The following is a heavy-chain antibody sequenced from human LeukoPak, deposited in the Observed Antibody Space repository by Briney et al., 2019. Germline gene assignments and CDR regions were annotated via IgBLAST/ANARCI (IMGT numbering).Heavy chain of an antibody. Sequence: GGSLRLSCAVSGLTFNNYAMSWVRQAPGKGLEWVSAISGSGGSTYYADSVKGRFTISRDNSKNTLYLQMNSLRAEDTAVYYCAKGSHYYDSSGYFFWGQGTLVTVSS. J-gene: IGHJ4*02. CDR3: AKGSHYYDSSGYFF. CDR1: GLTFNNYA. V-gene: IGHV3-23*01. D-gene: IGHD3-22*01. CDR2: ISGSGGST.